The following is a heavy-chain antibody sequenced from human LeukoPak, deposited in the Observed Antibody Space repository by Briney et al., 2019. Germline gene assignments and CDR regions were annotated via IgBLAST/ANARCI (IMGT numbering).Heavy chain of an antibody. D-gene: IGHD1-1*01. CDR2: FDPEDGET. J-gene: IGHJ4*02. CDR1: GYTLTELS. Sequence: ASVKVSCKVSGYTLTELSMHWVRQAPGKGLEWMGGFDPEDGETIYAQKFQGRVTMTEDTSTDTAYMELSSLRSEDTAVYYCATQPWYNWNDGFDYWGQGTLVTVSS. CDR3: ATQPWYNWNDGFDY. V-gene: IGHV1-24*01.